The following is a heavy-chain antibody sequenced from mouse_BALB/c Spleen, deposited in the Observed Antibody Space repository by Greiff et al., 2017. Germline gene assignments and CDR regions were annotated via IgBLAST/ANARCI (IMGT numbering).Heavy chain of an antibody. CDR1: GFTFSSYT. D-gene: IGHD1-2*01. V-gene: IGHV5-12-2*01. Sequence: EVKLVESGGGLVQPGGSLKLSCAASGFTFSSYTMHWVRQTPEKRLEWVAYISNGGGSTYYPDTVKGRFTISRDNAKNTLYLQMSSLKSEDTAMYYCARHDYYGPDYWGHGTTLTVSS. CDR3: ARHDYYGPDY. CDR2: ISNGGGST. J-gene: IGHJ2*01.